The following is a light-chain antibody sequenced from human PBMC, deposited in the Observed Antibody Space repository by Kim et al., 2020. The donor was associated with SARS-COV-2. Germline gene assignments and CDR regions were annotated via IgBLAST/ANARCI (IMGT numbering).Light chain of an antibody. J-gene: IGLJ1*01. CDR3: AAWDDSLNGYV. Sequence: KRLTVSCSGSRANIGSNTVNWYQQLPGTAPKLLIYNNNQRPSGVPDRFSGSKSGTSASLAISGLQSEDEADYYCAAWDDSLNGYVFGTGTKVTVL. V-gene: IGLV1-44*01. CDR2: NNN. CDR1: RANIGSNT.